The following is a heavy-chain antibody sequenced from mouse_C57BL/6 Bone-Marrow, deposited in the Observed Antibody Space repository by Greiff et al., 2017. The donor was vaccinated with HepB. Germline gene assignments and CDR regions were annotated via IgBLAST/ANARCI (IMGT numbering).Heavy chain of an antibody. CDR1: GYTFTSFW. Sequence: QVQLQQPGAELVKPGASVKLSCKASGYTFTSFWMHWVKQRPGQGLEWIGMIHPNSGSTNYNEKFKSKATLTVDKYSRTAYMQLSSLTSEDSAVYYCARWRLRSWFAYWGQGTLVTVSA. J-gene: IGHJ3*01. CDR2: IHPNSGST. D-gene: IGHD1-1*01. CDR3: ARWRLRSWFAY. V-gene: IGHV1-64*01.